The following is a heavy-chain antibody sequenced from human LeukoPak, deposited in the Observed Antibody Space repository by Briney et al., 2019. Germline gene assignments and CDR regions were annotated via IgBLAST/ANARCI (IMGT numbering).Heavy chain of an antibody. CDR2: IYPGDSHT. V-gene: IGHV5-51*01. J-gene: IGHJ5*02. D-gene: IGHD3-22*01. CDR3: ARRVVDSSGYYVQGSIVGNWFDP. CDR1: GYSFTSYW. Sequence: GESLQISCQGSGYSFTSYWIGWVRQMPGKGLEWMGLIYPGDSHTRYSPSFQGQVTISADKSISTAYLQWSSLKASDTAMYYCARRVVDSSGYYVQGSIVGNWFDPWGQGTLVTVSS.